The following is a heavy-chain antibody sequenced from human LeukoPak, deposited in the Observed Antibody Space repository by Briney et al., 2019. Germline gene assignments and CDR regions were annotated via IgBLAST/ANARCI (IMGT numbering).Heavy chain of an antibody. CDR2: ISSSGSTI. Sequence: PGGSLRLSCSASGFTFSDYYMSWIRQAPGKGLEWVSYISSSGSTIYYADSVKGRFTISRDNAKTSLYLQMNSLRAEDTAVYYCARAVAGDPAFDYWGQGTLVTVSS. V-gene: IGHV3-11*01. J-gene: IGHJ4*02. D-gene: IGHD6-19*01. CDR3: ARAVAGDPAFDY. CDR1: GFTFSDYY.